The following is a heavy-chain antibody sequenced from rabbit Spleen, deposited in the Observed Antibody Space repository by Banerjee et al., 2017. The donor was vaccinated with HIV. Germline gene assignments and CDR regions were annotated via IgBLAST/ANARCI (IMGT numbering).Heavy chain of an antibody. Sequence: QSLEESGGDLVKPGASLTLTCKASGFDFSSSHYMCWVRQAPGKGLEWIACISTNNGNTWYASWVNGRFTSSSDNAQNTVDLQMTSLTAADTATYFCARGVGSRTRLDLWGPGTLVTVS. CDR1: GFDFSSSHY. V-gene: IGHV1S43*01. J-gene: IGHJ3*01. CDR3: ARGVGSRTRLDL. D-gene: IGHD4-2*01. CDR2: ISTNNGNT.